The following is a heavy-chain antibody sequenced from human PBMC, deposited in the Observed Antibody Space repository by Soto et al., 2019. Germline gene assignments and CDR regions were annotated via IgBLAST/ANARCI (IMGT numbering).Heavy chain of an antibody. Sequence: GESLKISCKGSGYNFNRYWIGWVRQMPGKGLEWMGVICPGDSDTRYSPSLQGQVTISADKSSSAAYLQWSSLQASDTATYYCARSLVNGTYEAFDIWAQGTMVTVSS. V-gene: IGHV5-51*01. J-gene: IGHJ3*02. CDR1: GYNFNRYW. CDR3: ARSLVNGTYEAFDI. CDR2: ICPGDSDT. D-gene: IGHD6-13*01.